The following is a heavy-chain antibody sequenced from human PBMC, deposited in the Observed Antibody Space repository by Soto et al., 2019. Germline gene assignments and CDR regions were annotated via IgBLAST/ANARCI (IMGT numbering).Heavy chain of an antibody. CDR1: GGSISSSSW. CDR2: IYHAGSP. Sequence: HLQESGPRLVKPSGTLSLTCDVSGGSISSSSWWTWVRQFPGKGLEWISEIYHAGSPNYNPSFQSRVTILPDKSKSHLSQRQASETAADTAIYCWARGLSFRGDFDVWGQGTTVTVTS. D-gene: IGHD2-21*02. CDR3: ARGLSFRGDFDV. J-gene: IGHJ3*01. V-gene: IGHV4-4*01.